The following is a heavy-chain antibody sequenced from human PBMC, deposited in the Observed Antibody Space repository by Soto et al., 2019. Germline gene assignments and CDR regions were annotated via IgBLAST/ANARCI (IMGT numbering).Heavy chain of an antibody. CDR3: ARDRLDYFDY. V-gene: IGHV3-30-3*01. J-gene: IGHJ4*02. CDR1: GSTFSSYA. Sequence: QVQLVESGGGVVQPGRSLRLSCAASGSTFSSYAMHWVRQAPGKGLEWVAVISYDGRNKYYADSVKGRFTISRDNSKNTLYLQMNSLRAEDTAVYYCARDRLDYFDYWGQGTLVTVSS. CDR2: ISYDGRNK.